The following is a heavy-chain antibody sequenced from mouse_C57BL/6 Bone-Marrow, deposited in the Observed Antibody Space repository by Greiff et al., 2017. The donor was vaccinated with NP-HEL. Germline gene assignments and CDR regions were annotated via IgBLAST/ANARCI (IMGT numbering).Heavy chain of an antibody. CDR2: INPYNGGT. CDR1: GYTFTDYY. Sequence: EVQLQQSGPVLVKPGASVKMSCKASGYTFTDYYMNWVKQSHGKSLEWIGVINPYNGGTSYNQKFKGKATLTVDKSSSTAYMELNSLTSEDSAVYYCARGRGYVMDYWGQGTSVTVSS. J-gene: IGHJ4*01. D-gene: IGHD2-2*01. CDR3: ARGRGYVMDY. V-gene: IGHV1-19*01.